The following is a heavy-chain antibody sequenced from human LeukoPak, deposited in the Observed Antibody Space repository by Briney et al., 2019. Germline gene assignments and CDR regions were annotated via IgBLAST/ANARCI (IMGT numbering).Heavy chain of an antibody. V-gene: IGHV4-4*07. D-gene: IGHD6-13*01. CDR3: ARAGDSTSPLDY. CDR2: IYTSGST. CDR1: GGSFSSYY. J-gene: IGHJ4*02. Sequence: KPSETLSLTCTVSGGSFSSYYWNWIRQPAGKGLEWIGRIYTSGSTNYNPSLTSRVTMSVDTSKNQFSLKLNSVTAADTAVYYCARAGDSTSPLDYWGQGTLVTVSS.